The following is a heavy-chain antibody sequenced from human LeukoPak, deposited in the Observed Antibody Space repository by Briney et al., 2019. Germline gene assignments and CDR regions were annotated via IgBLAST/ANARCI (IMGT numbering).Heavy chain of an antibody. J-gene: IGHJ6*03. CDR3: ARDYYGSGVRYYMDV. V-gene: IGHV4-59*01. CDR1: GGSISNYY. Sequence: SETLSLTCTVSGGSISNYYWSWIRQPPGKALEWIGYIHYSGSTNYNPSLKSRVTISVDTSRNQFSLKLSSVTAADTAVYYCARDYYGSGVRYYMDVWGKGTTVTISS. D-gene: IGHD3-10*01. CDR2: IHYSGST.